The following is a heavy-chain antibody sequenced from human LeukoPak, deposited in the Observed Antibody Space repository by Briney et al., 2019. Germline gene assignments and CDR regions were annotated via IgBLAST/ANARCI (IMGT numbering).Heavy chain of an antibody. CDR1: GGTFSSYA. Sequence: ASVKVSCKASGGTFSSYAISWVRQAPGQGLEWMGGIIPIFGTANYAQKFQGRVTITADKSTSTAYMELSSLRTEDKAVYYCARVAPVDDRSGYYGFVLGAFDIWGQGTMVTVSS. J-gene: IGHJ3*02. D-gene: IGHD3-22*01. CDR3: ARVAPVDDRSGYYGFVLGAFDI. CDR2: IIPIFGTA. V-gene: IGHV1-69*06.